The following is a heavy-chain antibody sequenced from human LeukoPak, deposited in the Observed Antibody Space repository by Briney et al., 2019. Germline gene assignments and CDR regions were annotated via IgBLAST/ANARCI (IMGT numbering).Heavy chain of an antibody. CDR1: GGSISSGSYY. Sequence: KTSETLSLTYTVSGGSISSGSYYWSWIRQPAGKGLAWIGRIYTSGSTNYNPSLKSRVTISVDTSKNQFSLKLSSVTAADTAVYYCARSSGIAVAGTIDYWGQGTLVTVSS. V-gene: IGHV4-61*02. CDR2: IYTSGST. D-gene: IGHD6-19*01. CDR3: ARSSGIAVAGTIDY. J-gene: IGHJ4*02.